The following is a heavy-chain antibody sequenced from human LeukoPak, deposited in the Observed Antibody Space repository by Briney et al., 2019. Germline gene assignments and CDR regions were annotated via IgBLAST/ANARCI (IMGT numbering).Heavy chain of an antibody. CDR2: IYYSGST. CDR3: ARQKEYSSGWYY. V-gene: IGHV4-59*08. Sequence: SETLSLTCTVSGGSISSYYWSWIRQPPGKGLEWIGYIYYSGSTNYNPSLKSRVTISVDTSKNQSSLKLSSVTAADTAVYYCARQKEYSSGWYYWGQGTLVTVSS. D-gene: IGHD6-19*01. J-gene: IGHJ4*02. CDR1: GGSISSYY.